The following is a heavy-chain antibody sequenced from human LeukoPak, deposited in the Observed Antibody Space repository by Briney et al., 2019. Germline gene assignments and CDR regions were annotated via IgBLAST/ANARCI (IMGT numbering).Heavy chain of an antibody. CDR1: GGSLRSDY. Sequence: PSETLSLTCTDSGGSLRSDYWSWIRHPPGKGLELIGYIYYSGSTSYNPPLKSRVTISVDTSKKQFSLKMSSVTAADTAVYYCARLITCGGDCYDAFDIWGQGTMVTVSS. J-gene: IGHJ3*02. D-gene: IGHD2-21*02. CDR3: ARLITCGGDCYDAFDI. V-gene: IGHV4-59*01. CDR2: IYYSGST.